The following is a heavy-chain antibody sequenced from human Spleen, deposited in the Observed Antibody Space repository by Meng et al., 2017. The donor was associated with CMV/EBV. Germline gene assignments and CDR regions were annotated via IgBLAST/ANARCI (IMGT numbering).Heavy chain of an antibody. J-gene: IGHJ6*02. Sequence: GESLKISCAAYRFTFRDHGFHWVRQAAGRGLEWVAVIWYDGSNEHYADSVKGRFTISRDNSKNTLYLQMNSLRAEDTGVYYCAKGARYGGYDSGGRDVWGQGTTVTVSS. CDR1: RFTFRDHG. CDR2: IWYDGSNE. D-gene: IGHD5-12*01. CDR3: AKGARYGGYDSGGRDV. V-gene: IGHV3-33*06.